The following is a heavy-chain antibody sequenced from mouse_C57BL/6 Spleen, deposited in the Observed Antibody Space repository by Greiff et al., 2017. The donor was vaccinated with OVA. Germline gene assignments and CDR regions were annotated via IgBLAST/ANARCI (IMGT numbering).Heavy chain of an antibody. Sequence: QVQLQQSGAELVRPGTSVKVSCKASGYAFTNYLIEWVKQRPGQGLEWIGVINPGSGGTNYTEKFKGKATLTADKSSSTAYMQLSSLTSEDSAVYFCARKDYSSTPWNFDVWGTGTTVTVSS. CDR1: GYAFTNYL. CDR3: ARKDYSSTPWNFDV. J-gene: IGHJ1*03. CDR2: INPGSGGT. V-gene: IGHV1-54*01. D-gene: IGHD1-1*01.